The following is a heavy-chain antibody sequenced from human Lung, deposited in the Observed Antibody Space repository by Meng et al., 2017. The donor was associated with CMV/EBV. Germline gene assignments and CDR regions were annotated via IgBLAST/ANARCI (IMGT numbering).Heavy chain of an antibody. CDR1: GFSVGSFW. CDR2: IEQNDSED. Sequence: GGSLRLXXVASGFSVGSFWMSWVRQAPGKGLEWVANIEQNDSEDYNVEYVRGRFTVSRDTAKNSVYLQMNSLRADDTGVYYCARRGGGGFHNGAFDIWGRGTMVTVSS. CDR3: ARRGGGGFHNGAFDI. V-gene: IGHV3-7*01. J-gene: IGHJ3*02. D-gene: IGHD5-24*01.